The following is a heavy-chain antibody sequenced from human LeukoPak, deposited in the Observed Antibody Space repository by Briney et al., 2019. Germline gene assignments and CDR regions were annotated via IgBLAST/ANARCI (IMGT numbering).Heavy chain of an antibody. D-gene: IGHD3-3*01. J-gene: IGHJ4*02. Sequence: GGSLRLSCAASGFTLSSYWMSWVRQTPGKGLEWVANIKQDGSEKYYVDSVKGRFTISRDNAKNSLYLQMNSLRAEDTAVYYCARSRRFLEWLFPLDYWGQGTLVTVSS. CDR2: IKQDGSEK. V-gene: IGHV3-7*01. CDR3: ARSRRFLEWLFPLDY. CDR1: GFTLSSYW.